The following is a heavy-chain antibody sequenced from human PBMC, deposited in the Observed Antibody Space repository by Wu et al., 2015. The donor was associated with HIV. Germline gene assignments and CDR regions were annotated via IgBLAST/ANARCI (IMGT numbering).Heavy chain of an antibody. CDR1: GYTLTELS. D-gene: IGHD3-22*01. J-gene: IGHJ4*02. V-gene: IGHV1-24*01. Sequence: QVQLIQSGAEVKKPGASVKVSCKVSGYTLTELSMHWVRQTLKKGLEWMGGFDPEDGETIYAQKFQGRVTMTEDTSTDTAYMELSSLISEDTAVYYCARTTLYDRTGSYYGFDYWGQGTLVTVSS. CDR3: ARTTLYDRTGSYYGFDY. CDR2: FDPEDGET.